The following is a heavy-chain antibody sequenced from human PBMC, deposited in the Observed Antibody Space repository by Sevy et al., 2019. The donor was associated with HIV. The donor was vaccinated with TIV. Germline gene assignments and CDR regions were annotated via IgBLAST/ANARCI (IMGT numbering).Heavy chain of an antibody. CDR3: ARDQSNYDFWSGYYSDWFDP. CDR2: IYYSGST. Sequence: SETLSLTCTVSGGSISSYYWSWIRQPPGKGLEWIGYIYYSGSTNYNPSLKSRVTISVDTSKNQFSLKLSSVTAADTAGYYCARDQSNYDFWSGYYSDWFDPWGQGTLVTVSS. V-gene: IGHV4-59*01. CDR1: GGSISSYY. J-gene: IGHJ5*02. D-gene: IGHD3-3*01.